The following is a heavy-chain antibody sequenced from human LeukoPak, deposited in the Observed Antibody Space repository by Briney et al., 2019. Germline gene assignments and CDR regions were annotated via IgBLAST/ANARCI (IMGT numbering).Heavy chain of an antibody. CDR1: GFTVSANC. J-gene: IGHJ4*02. Sequence: GSLRLSCVASGFTVSANCMSWVRQPPGKGLEWIGEIYHSGSTNYNPSLKSRVTISVDKSKNQFSLKLSSVTAADTAVYYCARNGGKSDFDYWGQGTLVTVSS. V-gene: IGHV4-4*02. CDR2: IYHSGST. CDR3: ARNGGKSDFDY. D-gene: IGHD4-23*01.